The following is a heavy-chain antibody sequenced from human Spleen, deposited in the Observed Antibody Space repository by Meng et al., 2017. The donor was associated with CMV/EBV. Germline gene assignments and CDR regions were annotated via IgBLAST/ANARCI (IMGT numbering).Heavy chain of an antibody. D-gene: IGHD1-26*01. CDR2: ISYDGSNK. CDR1: GFTFSSYA. CDR3: AWEDYYYGMDV. J-gene: IGHJ6*02. Sequence: GGSLRLSCAASGFTFSSYAMHWVRQAPDKGLEWVAVISYDGSNKYYADSVKGRFTISRDNSKNTLYLQMNSLRAEDTAVYYCAWEDYYYGMDVWGQGTTVTVSS. V-gene: IGHV3-30-3*02.